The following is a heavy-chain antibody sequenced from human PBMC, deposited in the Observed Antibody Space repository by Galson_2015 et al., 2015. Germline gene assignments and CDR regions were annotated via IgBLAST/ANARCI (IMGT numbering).Heavy chain of an antibody. CDR1: GGIFSSYS. D-gene: IGHD4-23*01. CDR2: IIPIFGTT. V-gene: IGHV1-69*13. CDR3: ARRTMSPNSYSYYYFDKDL. Sequence: SVKVSCKASGGIFSSYSITWVRQAPGLGLEWMGGIIPIFGTTNYAQKFQGRVTINADGSTSTAYMDLRSLRSEDTAVFFCARRTMSPNSYSYYYFDKDLWGQWTTVTASS. J-gene: IGHJ6*02.